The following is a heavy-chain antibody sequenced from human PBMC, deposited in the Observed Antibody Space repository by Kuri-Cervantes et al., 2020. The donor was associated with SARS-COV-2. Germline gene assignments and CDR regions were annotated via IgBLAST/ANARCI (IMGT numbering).Heavy chain of an antibody. CDR3: ARRSRGTRWFDP. Sequence: ASVKVSCKASGYTFTSYGISWVRQAPGQGLEWMGWISAYNGNTTDAQKLQGRVTMTTDTSTSKAYMELRSLRSDDTAVYYCARRSRGTRWFDPWGQGTLVTVSS. J-gene: IGHJ5*02. CDR1: GYTFTSYG. D-gene: IGHD3-16*01. CDR2: ISAYNGNT. V-gene: IGHV1-18*04.